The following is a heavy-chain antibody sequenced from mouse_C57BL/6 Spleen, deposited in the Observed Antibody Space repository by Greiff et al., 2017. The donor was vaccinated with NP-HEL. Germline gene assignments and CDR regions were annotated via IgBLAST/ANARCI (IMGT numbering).Heavy chain of an antibody. D-gene: IGHD1-1*01. V-gene: IGHV1-81*01. CDR1: GYTFTSYG. Sequence: VQVVESGAELARPGASVKLSCKASGYTFTSYGISWVKQRTGQGLEWIGEIYPRSGNTYYNEKFKGKATLTADKSSSTAYMELRSLTSEDSAVYFCARWSGSSFDYWGQGTTLTVSS. CDR2: IYPRSGNT. CDR3: ARWSGSSFDY. J-gene: IGHJ2*01.